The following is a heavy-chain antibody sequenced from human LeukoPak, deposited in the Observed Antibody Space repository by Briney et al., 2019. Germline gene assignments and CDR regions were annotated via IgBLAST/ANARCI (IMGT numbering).Heavy chain of an antibody. J-gene: IGHJ4*02. D-gene: IGHD3-22*01. CDR2: FNSDGSST. CDR1: GFTFSSYW. Sequence: GGSLRLSCAASGFTFSSYWMHWVRQAPGKGLVWVSRFNSDGSSTSYADPVKGRFTISRDNAKNTLYLQMNSLRAEDTAVYYCARAGFTYYYDSSGYRPFDYWGRGTLVTVSS. V-gene: IGHV3-74*01. CDR3: ARAGFTYYYDSSGYRPFDY.